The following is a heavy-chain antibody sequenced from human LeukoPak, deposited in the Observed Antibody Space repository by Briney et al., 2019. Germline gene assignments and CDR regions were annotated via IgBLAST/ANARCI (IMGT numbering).Heavy chain of an antibody. CDR2: ISYDGSNK. V-gene: IGHV3-30-3*01. CDR1: GFTFSSYA. CDR3: ARTPELRFLEWSYDAFDI. J-gene: IGHJ3*02. Sequence: GRSLRLSCAASGFTFSSYAMHWVRQAPGKGLEWVAVISYDGSNKYYADSVKGRFTISRDNAKNSLYLQMNSLRAEDTAVYYCARTPELRFLEWSYDAFDIWGQGTMVTVSS. D-gene: IGHD3-3*01.